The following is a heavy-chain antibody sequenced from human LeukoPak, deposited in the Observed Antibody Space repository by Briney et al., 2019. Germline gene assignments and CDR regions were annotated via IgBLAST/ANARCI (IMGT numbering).Heavy chain of an antibody. J-gene: IGHJ4*02. D-gene: IGHD3-22*01. CDR2: ISGSGGST. CDR3: AKPNYYDSSGYYY. Sequence: TGGSLRLSCAASGFTFSSYAMSWVRQAPGEGLEWVSAISGSGGSTYYADSVKGRFTISRDNSKNTLYLQMNSLRAEDTAVYYCAKPNYYDSSGYYYWGQGTLVTVSS. CDR1: GFTFSSYA. V-gene: IGHV3-23*01.